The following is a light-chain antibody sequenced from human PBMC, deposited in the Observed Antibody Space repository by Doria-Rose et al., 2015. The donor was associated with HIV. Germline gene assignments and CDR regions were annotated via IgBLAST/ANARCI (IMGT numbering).Light chain of an antibody. CDR3: HRYGTSWT. Sequence: EIALTQSPGTLFLSPGERATLSCRASQSFISTYLAWYQQKPGLAPSLLIYDGSTRPTSIQDRFSARGSGTDFTLTISRLVHEDFALYYCHRYGTSWTFGQGTKVEI. CDR1: QSFISTY. CDR2: DGS. V-gene: IGKV3-20*01. J-gene: IGKJ1*01.